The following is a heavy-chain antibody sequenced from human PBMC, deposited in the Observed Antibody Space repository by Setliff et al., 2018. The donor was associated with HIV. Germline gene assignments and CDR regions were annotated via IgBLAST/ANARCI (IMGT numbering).Heavy chain of an antibody. J-gene: IGHJ3*02. CDR1: GYSISSAYY. V-gene: IGHV4-38-2*01. CDR2: VHHGGST. D-gene: IGHD4-17*01. Sequence: SETLSLTCAVSGYSISSAYYWGWIRQPPGKGLEWIGGVHHGGSTHYNPSLKSRVTISGQTSKNQFSLKLSSVTAADTAVYYCARGERDYGQQDAFDIWGQGTMVTVSS. CDR3: ARGERDYGQQDAFDI.